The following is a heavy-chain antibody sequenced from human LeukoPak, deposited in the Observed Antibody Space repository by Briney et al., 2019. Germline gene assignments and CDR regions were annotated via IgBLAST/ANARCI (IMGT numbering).Heavy chain of an antibody. D-gene: IGHD3-3*01. CDR2: ISSSSSYI. J-gene: IGHJ4*02. CDR3: ARDQRRDFWSGYPDY. CDR1: DFTFSTSA. Sequence: GGSLRLSCAVSDFTFSTSAMNWVRQAPGKGLEWVSSISSSSSYIYYADSVKGRFTISRDNAKNSLYLQMNSLRAEDTAVYYCARDQRRDFWSGYPDYWGQGTLVTVSS. V-gene: IGHV3-21*01.